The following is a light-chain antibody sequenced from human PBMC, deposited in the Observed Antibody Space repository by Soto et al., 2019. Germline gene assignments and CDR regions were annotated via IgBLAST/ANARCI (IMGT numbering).Light chain of an antibody. CDR2: GAS. Sequence: EIVLTQSPGTLSLSPGERATLSCRASQSASRTYLAWYQQKPGQAPRLLIYGASSRATGIPDRFSGSGSGTDFTLTISRLEPEDFAVYYCQQYVSSPRTFGQGTKVDIK. CDR1: QSASRTY. V-gene: IGKV3-20*01. J-gene: IGKJ1*01. CDR3: QQYVSSPRT.